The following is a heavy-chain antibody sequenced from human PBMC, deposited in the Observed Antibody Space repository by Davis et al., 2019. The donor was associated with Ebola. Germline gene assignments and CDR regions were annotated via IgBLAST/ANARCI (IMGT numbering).Heavy chain of an antibody. CDR2: INPNSGGT. J-gene: IGHJ4*02. V-gene: IGHV1-2*02. CDR3: ARGSSDYYGSGSYSSPFDY. Sequence: ASVKVSCKASGYTFTGYYMHWVRQAPGQGLEWMGWINPNSGGTNYAQKFQGRVTIIADESTSTAYMELSGLRSEDTAVYYCARGSSDYYGSGSYSSPFDYWGQGSLVTVSS. CDR1: GYTFTGYY. D-gene: IGHD3-10*01.